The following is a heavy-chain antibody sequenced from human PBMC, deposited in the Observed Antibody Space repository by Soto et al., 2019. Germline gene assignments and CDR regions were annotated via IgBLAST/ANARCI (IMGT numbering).Heavy chain of an antibody. J-gene: IGHJ3*02. CDR1: GFTFSSYA. V-gene: IGHV3-30-3*01. D-gene: IGHD2-8*01. CDR3: ARGDIVLMVYATTYAFDI. Sequence: GGSLRLSCAASGFTFSSYAMHWVRQAPGKGLEWVAVISYDGSNKYYADSVKGRFTISRDNSKNALYLQMNSLRAEDTAVYYCARGDIVLMVYATTYAFDIWGQGTMVTVSS. CDR2: ISYDGSNK.